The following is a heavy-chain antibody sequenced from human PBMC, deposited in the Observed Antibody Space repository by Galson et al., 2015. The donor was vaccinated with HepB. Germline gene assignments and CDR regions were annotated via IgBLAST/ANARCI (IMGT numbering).Heavy chain of an antibody. J-gene: IGHJ4*02. Sequence: TLSLTCTVSGGSISSGDYYWSWIRQPPGKGLEWIGYIYYSGSTYYNPSLKSRVTISVDTSKNQFSLKLSSVTAADTAVYYCATQGTAMVTYDYWGQGTLVTVSS. V-gene: IGHV4-30-4*01. CDR2: IYYSGST. CDR1: GGSISSGDYY. CDR3: ATQGTAMVTYDY. D-gene: IGHD5-18*01.